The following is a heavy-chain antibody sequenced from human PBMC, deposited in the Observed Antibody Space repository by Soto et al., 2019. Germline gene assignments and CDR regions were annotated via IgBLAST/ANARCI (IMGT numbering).Heavy chain of an antibody. V-gene: IGHV4-59*01. CDR1: GGSISSYY. D-gene: IGHD2-2*01. CDR3: ARVEVPAAMDYYYYYMDV. CDR2: IYYSGST. Sequence: PSETLSLTCTVSGGSISSYYWSWIRQPPGKGLEWIGYIYYSGSTNYNPSLKSRVTISVDTSKNQFSLKLSSVTAADTAVYYCARVEVPAAMDYYYYYMDVWGKGTTVTVSS. J-gene: IGHJ6*03.